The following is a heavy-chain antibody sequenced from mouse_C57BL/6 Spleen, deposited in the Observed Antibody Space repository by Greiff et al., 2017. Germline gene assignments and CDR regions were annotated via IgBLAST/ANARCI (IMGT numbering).Heavy chain of an antibody. CDR2: INPGSGGT. J-gene: IGHJ2*01. CDR3: ARDGWDYFDD. V-gene: IGHV1-54*01. CDR1: GYAFTNYL. Sequence: QVQLQQSRAELVRPGTSVKVSCKASGYAFTNYLIEWVKQRPGQGLEWIGVINPGSGGTNYNEKFKGKATLTADKSSSTAYMQLSSLTSEDAAVYFCARDGWDYFDDWGQGTTLTVSS. D-gene: IGHD2-3*01.